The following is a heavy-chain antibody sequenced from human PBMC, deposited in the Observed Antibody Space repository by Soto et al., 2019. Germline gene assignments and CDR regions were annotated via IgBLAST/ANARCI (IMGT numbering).Heavy chain of an antibody. D-gene: IGHD6-19*01. J-gene: IGHJ4*02. V-gene: IGHV1-46*01. CDR1: GYSFTSYY. CDR3: ARRGYDSGWSLDY. CDR2: INPSGGSA. Sequence: VKLVQSGAEVREPGASVKVHCKPSGYSFTSYYINWVRQAPGQGLEWMGIINPSGGSANYAQEFQGRVTMTVHTSTSTVYMELSSLTSDDTAVYYCARRGYDSGWSLDYWGQGTLVTVSS.